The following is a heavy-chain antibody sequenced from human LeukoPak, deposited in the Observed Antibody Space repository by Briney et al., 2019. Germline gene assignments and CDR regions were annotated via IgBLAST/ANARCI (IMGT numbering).Heavy chain of an antibody. CDR2: IDYSGST. J-gene: IGHJ5*02. Sequence: PSQTLSLTCTVSGGSLSSKYWSWIRQPPGKGLEWIGYIDYSGSTNYNPSPKSRVTISVDTSKKQFSLKLSSVTAVDTAVYYCARYVYGSGSYYNWFDPWGQGTLVTVSS. V-gene: IGHV4-59*01. CDR1: GGSLSSKY. D-gene: IGHD3-10*01. CDR3: ARYVYGSGSYYNWFDP.